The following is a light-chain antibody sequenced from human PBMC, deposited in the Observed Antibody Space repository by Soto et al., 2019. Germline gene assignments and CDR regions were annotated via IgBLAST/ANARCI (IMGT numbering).Light chain of an antibody. V-gene: IGKV3-20*01. CDR2: GVS. CDR1: QSVGSSY. CDR3: QQYGDSPWT. J-gene: IGKJ1*01. Sequence: EIVLTQSPGTLSLSPGERATLSCRASQSVGSSYLAWYQQKPGQAPRLLIYGVSSRATGIPDRFSGSGSGTDFPLTISRLEPEDFAVYYCQQYGDSPWTFGQGTKVEIK.